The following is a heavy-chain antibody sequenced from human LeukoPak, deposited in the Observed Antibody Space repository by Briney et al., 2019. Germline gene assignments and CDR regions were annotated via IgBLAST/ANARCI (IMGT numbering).Heavy chain of an antibody. V-gene: IGHV4-39*01. CDR1: GGSISSSSYY. Sequence: TSETLSLTCTVSGGSISSSSYYWGWIRQPPGKGLEWIGSIYYSGSTYYNPSLKSRVTISVDTSKNQFSLKLSSVTAADTAVYYCARIFYGDYEDNWFDPWGQGTLVTVS. CDR2: IYYSGST. CDR3: ARIFYGDYEDNWFDP. D-gene: IGHD4-17*01. J-gene: IGHJ5*02.